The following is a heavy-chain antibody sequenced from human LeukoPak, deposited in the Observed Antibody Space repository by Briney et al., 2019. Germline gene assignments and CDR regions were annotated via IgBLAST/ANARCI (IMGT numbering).Heavy chain of an antibody. D-gene: IGHD3-22*01. J-gene: IGHJ4*02. V-gene: IGHV4-38-2*02. CDR3: ARDRIYYYDSSGYYYSDPLDY. CDR1: GDSISSYY. CDR2: IYHSGST. Sequence: SETLSLICTVSGDSISSYYWGWIRQPPGKGLEWIGSIYHSGSTYYNPSLKSRVTMSVDASKNQFSLKLNSVTAADTAVYYCARDRIYYYDSSGYYYSDPLDYWGQGTLVTVSS.